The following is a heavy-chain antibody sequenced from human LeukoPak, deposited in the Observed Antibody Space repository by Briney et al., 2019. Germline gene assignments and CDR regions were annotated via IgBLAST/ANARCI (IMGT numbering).Heavy chain of an antibody. CDR2: ISWNSGSI. V-gene: IGHV3-9*03. CDR1: GFTFDDYA. J-gene: IGHJ3*02. Sequence: GGSLRLSCAASGFTFDDYAMHWVRQAPGKGLEWVTGISWNSGSIGYADSVKGRFTISRDNAKNSLYLQMNSLRAEDMALYYCAKDLRSSSWDAFDILGRGTMVTVSS. D-gene: IGHD6-13*01. CDR3: AKDLRSSSWDAFDI.